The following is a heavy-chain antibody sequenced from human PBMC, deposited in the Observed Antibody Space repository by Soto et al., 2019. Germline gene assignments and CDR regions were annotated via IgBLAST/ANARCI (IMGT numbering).Heavy chain of an antibody. CDR3: ASDYGEIDAFDI. J-gene: IGHJ3*02. CDR1: GGPFNNHG. Sequence: QVQLVQSGAEVKKPGSSVKVSCKTSGGPFNNHGINWVRQAPGQGLEWVGLVIPTLATADYAQKFQGRVTMTADEVTNTAYMELSSLRSDDTGVYYCASDYGEIDAFDIWGQGTLVTVSS. D-gene: IGHD4-17*01. CDR2: VIPTLATA. V-gene: IGHV1-69*01.